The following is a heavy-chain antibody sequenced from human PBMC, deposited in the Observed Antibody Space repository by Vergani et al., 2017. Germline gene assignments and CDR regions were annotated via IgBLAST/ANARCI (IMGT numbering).Heavy chain of an antibody. CDR1: GFSFNSYW. CDR3: AREADSGSIYYFDY. D-gene: IGHD1-26*01. V-gene: IGHV3-74*03. Sequence: DVHLAESGGGFFQPGGSLRLSCSASGFSFNSYWMHWVRQVPGKGLLWVSRIKSDGSITAYADSVKGRFTISRDNAQNTLYLQMNSLRVEDTGVYYCAREADSGSIYYFDYWGQGTLVTVSS. J-gene: IGHJ4*02. CDR2: IKSDGSIT.